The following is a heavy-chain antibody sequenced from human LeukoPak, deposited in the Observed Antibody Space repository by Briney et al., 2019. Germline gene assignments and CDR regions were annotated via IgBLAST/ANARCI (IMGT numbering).Heavy chain of an antibody. CDR3: ARYSGSYYSLNYYYGMDV. J-gene: IGHJ6*02. Sequence: GGSLRLSCAASGFTFSSYSMNWVRQAPGKGLEWVSSISSSSSYIYYADSVKGRFTISRGNAKNSLYLQMNSLRAEDTAVYYCARYSGSYYSLNYYYGMDVWGQGTTVTVSS. V-gene: IGHV3-21*01. CDR1: GFTFSSYS. D-gene: IGHD1-26*01. CDR2: ISSSSSYI.